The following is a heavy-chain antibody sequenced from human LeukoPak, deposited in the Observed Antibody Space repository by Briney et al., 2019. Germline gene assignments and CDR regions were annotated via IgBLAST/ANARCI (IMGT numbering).Heavy chain of an antibody. CDR1: GYTFASYY. CDR3: ARELPDTLLDP. J-gene: IGHJ5*02. D-gene: IGHD3-9*01. CDR2: INPSGGST. V-gene: IGHV1-46*01. Sequence: ASVKVSCKASGYTFASYYMHWVRQAAGQGLEWMGIINPSGGSTSYAQKFQGRVTMTRDTSTSTVYMELSSLRSEDTAVYYCARELPDTLLDPWGQGTLVTVSS.